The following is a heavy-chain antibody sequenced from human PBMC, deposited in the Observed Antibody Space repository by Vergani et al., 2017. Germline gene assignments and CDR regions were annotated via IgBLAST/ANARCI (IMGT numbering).Heavy chain of an antibody. D-gene: IGHD3-16*02. J-gene: IGHJ4*02. CDR1: GFKFSDHY. V-gene: IGHV3-11*04. CDR2: ISPGASTV. CDR3: ARLGIMITFGGVIADGPDY. Sequence: LEESGGGSVKPGGSLRLSCAASGFKFSDHYMSWIRQAPGKGLEWVSHISPGASTVSYTDSVTGRFTVSRDNDNNSLTLDMTTLRVEDTAVYYCARLGIMITFGGVIADGPDYWGQGTLVTVSS.